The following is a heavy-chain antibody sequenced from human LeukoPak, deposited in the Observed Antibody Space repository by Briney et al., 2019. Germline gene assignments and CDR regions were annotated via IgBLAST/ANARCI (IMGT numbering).Heavy chain of an antibody. CDR2: ISAYNGNT. V-gene: IGHV1-18*01. Sequence: ASVKVSCKASGYTFTSYGISWVRQAPGQGLEWTGWISAYNGNTNYAQKLQGRVTMTTDTSTSTAYMELRGLRSDDTAVYYCARDLIAAAGITSMGYWGQGTLVTVSS. CDR1: GYTFTSYG. CDR3: ARDLIAAAGITSMGY. J-gene: IGHJ4*02. D-gene: IGHD6-13*01.